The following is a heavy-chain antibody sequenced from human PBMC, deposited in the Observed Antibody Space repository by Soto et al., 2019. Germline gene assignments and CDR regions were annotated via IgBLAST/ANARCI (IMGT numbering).Heavy chain of an antibody. Sequence: PGGSLRLSCAGNGLTMSTYAMSWVRQAPGKGLEWVSTIAGVDIFYADSVQGRFTISIDNSKNLLFLQMNSLTADDTATYYCAKDHFKGNGIYDGFEGWGQGTTVTVSS. CDR1: GLTMSTYA. D-gene: IGHD1-20*01. CDR2: IAGVDI. V-gene: IGHV3-23*01. J-gene: IGHJ3*01. CDR3: AKDHFKGNGIYDGFEG.